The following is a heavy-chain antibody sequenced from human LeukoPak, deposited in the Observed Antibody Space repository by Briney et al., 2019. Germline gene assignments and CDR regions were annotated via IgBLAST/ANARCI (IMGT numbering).Heavy chain of an antibody. D-gene: IGHD1-26*01. CDR2: INPNGGGT. CDR1: GSTFTGYY. Sequence: ASVKVSCKASGSTFTGYYMHWVRQAPGQGLEWVAWINPNGGGTNYAQQFQGRVTTSSDTSINTAYMELSSLRSDDTAVYYCARDSYSGSYYYWGQGTLVTVSS. V-gene: IGHV1-2*02. CDR3: ARDSYSGSYYY. J-gene: IGHJ4*02.